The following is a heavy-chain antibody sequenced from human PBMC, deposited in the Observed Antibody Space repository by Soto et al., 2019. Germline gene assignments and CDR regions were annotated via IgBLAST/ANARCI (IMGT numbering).Heavy chain of an antibody. V-gene: IGHV1-18*01. CDR2: ISAHNGNT. D-gene: IGHD1-1*01. CDR3: ARGRYGDY. Sequence: QVHLVQSGAEVKKPGASVKVSCKGSGYGFTTYGITWVRQAPGQGLEWMAWISAHNGNTNYAQKLQGRVTVTRDTSTSTAYMELRSLRSADTAVYYCARGRYGDYWGQGALVIVSS. CDR1: GYGFTTYG. J-gene: IGHJ4*02.